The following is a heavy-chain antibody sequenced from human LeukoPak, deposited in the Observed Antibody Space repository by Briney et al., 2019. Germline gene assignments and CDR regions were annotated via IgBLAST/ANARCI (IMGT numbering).Heavy chain of an antibody. V-gene: IGHV1-2*02. Sequence: VASVKVSCKASGYTFTSYYIHWLRQVPGQGFEWLGWSDPNSGATKYEHFQGRFTMTWDTSITTAYMDLRSLTTADPAVYYCAGAKPYDNFGYSPELRHWGKGTLVTVSS. CDR1: GYTFTSYY. J-gene: IGHJ4*02. CDR3: AGAKPYDNFGYSPELRH. CDR2: SDPNSGAT. D-gene: IGHD3-10*01.